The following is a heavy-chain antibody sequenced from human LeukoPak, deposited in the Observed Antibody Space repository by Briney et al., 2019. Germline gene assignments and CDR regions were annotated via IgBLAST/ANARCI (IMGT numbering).Heavy chain of an antibody. CDR2: IIPIFGTA. CDR1: GGTFSSYA. D-gene: IGHD5-12*01. Sequence: SVKVSCKASGGTFSSYAISWVRQAPGQGLEWMGRIIPIFGTANYAQKFQGRVTITTDESTSTAYMELSSLRSEDTAVCYCARGDLMATIDYWGQGTLVTVSS. CDR3: ARGDLMATIDY. V-gene: IGHV1-69*05. J-gene: IGHJ4*02.